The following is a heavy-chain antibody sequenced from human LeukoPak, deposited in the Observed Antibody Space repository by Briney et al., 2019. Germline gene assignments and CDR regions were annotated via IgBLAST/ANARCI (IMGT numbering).Heavy chain of an antibody. CDR3: AKDQPRKLYDSSGYYPSDY. J-gene: IGHJ4*02. Sequence: PGGSLRLSCAASGFTFSSYGMSRVRQAPGKGLEWVSAISGSGGSTYYADSVKGRFTISRDNSKNTLYLQMNSLRAEDTAVYYCAKDQPRKLYDSSGYYPSDYWGQGTLVTVSS. CDR2: ISGSGGST. V-gene: IGHV3-23*01. CDR1: GFTFSSYG. D-gene: IGHD3-22*01.